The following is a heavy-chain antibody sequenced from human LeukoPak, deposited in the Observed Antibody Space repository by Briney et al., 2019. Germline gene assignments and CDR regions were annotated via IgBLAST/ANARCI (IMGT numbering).Heavy chain of an antibody. J-gene: IGHJ5*02. V-gene: IGHV5-51*01. CDR3: ARQEYCSGGSCYTWFDP. CDR1: GYSINNYW. Sequence: GESLNISCKGSGYSINNYWIGWVRQMSGKGLEWMGIIYPADSDIRYSPSFQGQVTISADKSISTAYLQWSSLKASDTAMYYCARQEYCSGGSCYTWFDPWGQGTLVTVSS. D-gene: IGHD2-15*01. CDR2: IYPADSDI.